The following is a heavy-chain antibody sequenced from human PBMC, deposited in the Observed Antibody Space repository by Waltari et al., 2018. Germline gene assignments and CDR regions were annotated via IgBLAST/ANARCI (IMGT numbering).Heavy chain of an antibody. CDR1: GFTFSSYS. CDR3: ARELEALDQLSGSFDY. D-gene: IGHD2-2*01. Sequence: EVQLVESGGGLVKPGGSLRLSCAASGFTFSSYSMNWVRQAPGKGLEWVSSISSSSSYIYYADSVKGRFTISRDNAKNSLYLQMNSLRAEDTAVYYCARELEALDQLSGSFDYWGQGTLVTVSS. J-gene: IGHJ4*02. V-gene: IGHV3-21*01. CDR2: ISSSSSYI.